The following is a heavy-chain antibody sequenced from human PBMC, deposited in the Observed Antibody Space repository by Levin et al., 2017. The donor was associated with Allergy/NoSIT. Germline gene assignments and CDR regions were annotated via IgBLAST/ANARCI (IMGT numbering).Heavy chain of an antibody. CDR2: ISSSSSTI. CDR1: GFTFSSYS. J-gene: IGHJ3*02. Sequence: PGGSLRLSCAASGFTFSSYSMNWVRQAPGKGLEWVSYISSSSSTIYYADSVKGRFTISRDNAKNSLYLQMNSLRAEDTAVYYCARVWLGDAFDIWGQGTMVTVSS. D-gene: IGHD5-12*01. CDR3: ARVWLGDAFDI. V-gene: IGHV3-48*01.